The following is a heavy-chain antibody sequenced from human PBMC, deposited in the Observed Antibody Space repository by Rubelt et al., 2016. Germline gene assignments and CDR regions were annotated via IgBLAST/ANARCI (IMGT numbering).Heavy chain of an antibody. CDR3: ASADYDFWSGSDRNWFDP. D-gene: IGHD3-3*01. CDR1: GYSISSGYY. V-gene: IGHV4-38-2*02. J-gene: IGHJ5*02. CDR2: IYHSGST. Sequence: QVQLQESGPGLVKPSETLSLTCTVSGYSISSGYYWGWIRQPPGKGLEWIGSIYHSGSTYYNPSLKSRVTISVYTSKNQFSLKLSSVTAADTAVYYCASADYDFWSGSDRNWFDPWGQGTLVTVSS.